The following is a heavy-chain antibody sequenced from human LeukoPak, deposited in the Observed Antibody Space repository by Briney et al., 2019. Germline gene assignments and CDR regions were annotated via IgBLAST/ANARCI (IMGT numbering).Heavy chain of an antibody. D-gene: IGHD3-22*01. J-gene: IGHJ4*02. V-gene: IGHV3-15*01. CDR2: IISKTEAGTT. CDR1: GFTFSHAW. Sequence: GGSLRLSCAASGFTFSHAWMSWVPQAPGKGLEWVGRIISKTEAGTTDYAATVKGRFTISRDDSRNTLFLQMNSLKTEDTGVYYCATGIRSGYYGFWGQGTLVTVSS. CDR3: ATGIRSGYYGF.